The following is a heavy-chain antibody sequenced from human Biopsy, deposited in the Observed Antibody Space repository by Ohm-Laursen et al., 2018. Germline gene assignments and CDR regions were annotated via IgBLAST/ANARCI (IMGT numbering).Heavy chain of an antibody. CDR3: ARDRGYYSDRTVPGYFDL. CDR2: VYYTGST. D-gene: IGHD3-22*01. J-gene: IGHJ2*01. V-gene: IGHV4-59*01. CDR1: GDPISSYY. Sequence: SQTLSLTCSVPGDPISSYYCSWIRQPPGKGLQWIGYVYYTGSTDYNPSLQSRVTISVDTSKNHFSLRLRSVTPADTAIYYCARDRGYYSDRTVPGYFDLWGRGTLVTVSS.